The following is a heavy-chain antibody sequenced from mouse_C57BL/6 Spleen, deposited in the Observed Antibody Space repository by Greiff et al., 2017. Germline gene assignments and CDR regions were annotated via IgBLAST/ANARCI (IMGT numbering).Heavy chain of an antibody. V-gene: IGHV5-9-1*02. J-gene: IGHJ1*03. CDR3: TRRCTWYFDV. CDR2: ISSGGDYI. Sequence: EVKLVESGEGLVKPGGSLKLSCAASGFTFSSYDMSWVRQTPEKRLEWVAYISSGGDYIYYADTVKGRFTISRDNARSTLYLQLSSLKSEDTAMYCGTRRCTWYFDVWGTGTTVTVSS. CDR1: GFTFSSYD.